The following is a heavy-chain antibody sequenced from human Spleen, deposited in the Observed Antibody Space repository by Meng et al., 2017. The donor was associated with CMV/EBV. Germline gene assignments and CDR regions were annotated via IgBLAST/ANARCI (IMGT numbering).Heavy chain of an antibody. Sequence: AYVVTFRAYYMSWIRQAPGKGLGWVSYISSSSSSIYYADSMKGRCTISRDNAKNSLYLQMKSLRAEDTAVYYCASTYHYQSSGTFDMWGQGTMVTVSS. J-gene: IGHJ3*02. CDR3: ASTYHYQSSGTFDM. V-gene: IGHV3-11*04. CDR2: ISSSSSSI. D-gene: IGHD6-19*01. CDR1: VVTFRAYY.